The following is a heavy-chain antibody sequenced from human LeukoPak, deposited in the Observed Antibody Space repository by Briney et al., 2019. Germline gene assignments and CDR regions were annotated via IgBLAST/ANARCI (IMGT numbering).Heavy chain of an antibody. CDR2: INPNSGGT. V-gene: IGHV1-2*06. Sequence: GASVKVSCKASGYTFTSYGISWVRQAPGQGLEWMGRINPNSGGTNYAQKFQGRVTMTRDTSISTAYMELSRLRSDDTAVYYCARDSGYDSNQQFDYWGQGTLVTVSS. CDR3: ARDSGYDSNQQFDY. J-gene: IGHJ4*02. CDR1: GYTFTSYG. D-gene: IGHD5-12*01.